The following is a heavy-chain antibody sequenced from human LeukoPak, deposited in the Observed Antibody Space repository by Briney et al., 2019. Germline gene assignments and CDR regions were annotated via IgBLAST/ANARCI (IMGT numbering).Heavy chain of an antibody. V-gene: IGHV3-15*01. CDR3: STDRRLTGLFDF. Sequence: PGGSLRLSCLASGFTFTNTWMTWVRQAPGKGLVWVARIKRRSDGETTDYAAPVKGRFTISRDDSKNTLYLQMNNLKTEDTAVYYCSTDRRLTGLFDFWGQGTQVTVSS. J-gene: IGHJ4*02. D-gene: IGHD3-9*01. CDR1: GFTFTNTW. CDR2: IKRRSDGETT.